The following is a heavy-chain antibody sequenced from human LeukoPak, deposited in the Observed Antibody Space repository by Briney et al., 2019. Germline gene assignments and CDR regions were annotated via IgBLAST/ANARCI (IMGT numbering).Heavy chain of an antibody. Sequence: SETLSLTCTVSGGSISSGDYYWSWIRQPPGKGLEWIGYIYYSGSTNYNPSLKSRVTISVDTSKNQFSLKLSSVTAADTAVYYCARHAIVVVPAASNWFDPWGQGTLVTVSS. CDR1: GGSISSGDYY. V-gene: IGHV4-61*08. CDR3: ARHAIVVVPAASNWFDP. CDR2: IYYSGST. J-gene: IGHJ5*02. D-gene: IGHD2-2*01.